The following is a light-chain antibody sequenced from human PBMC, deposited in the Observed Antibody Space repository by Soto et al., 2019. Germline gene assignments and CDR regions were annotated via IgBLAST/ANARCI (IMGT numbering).Light chain of an antibody. V-gene: IGKV1-5*03. CDR2: KAS. CDR3: QQYNSYSYT. J-gene: IGKJ2*01. Sequence: DIQMTQSPSTLSASVGDRVTITCWASQSISNWLAWYQQKPGKAPNLLIYKASTLKSGVPSRFSGSGSGTEFTLTVSSLQPDDFATYYCQQYNSYSYTFGQGTKLEI. CDR1: QSISNW.